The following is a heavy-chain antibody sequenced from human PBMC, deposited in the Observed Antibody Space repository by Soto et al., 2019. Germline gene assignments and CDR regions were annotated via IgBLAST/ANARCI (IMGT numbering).Heavy chain of an antibody. CDR2: ISGSDGST. Sequence: GSLRLSCAASGFTFSSYAMSWVRQAPGKGLEWVSVISGSDGSTYYADSVKGRFTISRDNSKNTLYLQMNSLRAEDTAVYYCAKEGYSYGYYFDYWGQGTLVTVSS. CDR3: AKEGYSYGYYFDY. CDR1: GFTFSSYA. V-gene: IGHV3-23*01. J-gene: IGHJ4*02. D-gene: IGHD5-18*01.